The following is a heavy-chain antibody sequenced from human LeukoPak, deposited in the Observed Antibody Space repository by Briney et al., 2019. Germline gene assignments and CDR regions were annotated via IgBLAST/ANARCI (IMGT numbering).Heavy chain of an antibody. D-gene: IGHD6-13*01. V-gene: IGHV3-21*03. CDR3: TTDQGYSSSCLDY. Sequence: GGSLRLSCAASGFTFSSYSMNWVRQAPGKGLEWVSSISSSSSYIYYADSVKGRFTISRDNAKNSLYLQMNSLKTEDTAVYYCTTDQGYSSSCLDYWGQGTLVTVSS. J-gene: IGHJ4*02. CDR2: ISSSSSYI. CDR1: GFTFSSYS.